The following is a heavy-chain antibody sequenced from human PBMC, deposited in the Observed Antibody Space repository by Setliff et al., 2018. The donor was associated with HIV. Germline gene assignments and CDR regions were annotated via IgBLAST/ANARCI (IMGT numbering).Heavy chain of an antibody. Sequence: SETLSLTCTVSGGSISSYYWSWIRQPPGKGLEWIGYIYYSGTTNYNPSLKSRVTISVDTSKNQFSLKLSSVTAADTAVYYCARQVSIPGVAITPVDYWGQGALVTVSS. J-gene: IGHJ4*02. V-gene: IGHV4-59*08. D-gene: IGHD5-12*01. CDR1: GGSISSYY. CDR3: ARQVSIPGVAITPVDY. CDR2: IYYSGTT.